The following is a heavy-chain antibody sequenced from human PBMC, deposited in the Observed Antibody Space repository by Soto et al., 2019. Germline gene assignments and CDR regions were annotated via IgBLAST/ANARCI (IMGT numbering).Heavy chain of an antibody. Sequence: QVQLVQSGAEVKKPGSSVKVSCKASGGTFSSYAISWVRQAPGQGLEWMGGIIPIFDTANYAQKLQGRVTITADESTSTAYMELSSLRSEDTAVYYCARDHPPYYDSSPKSLWGQGTLVTVSS. CDR1: GGTFSSYA. CDR3: ARDHPPYYDSSPKSL. CDR2: IIPIFDTA. D-gene: IGHD3-22*01. V-gene: IGHV1-69*13. J-gene: IGHJ4*02.